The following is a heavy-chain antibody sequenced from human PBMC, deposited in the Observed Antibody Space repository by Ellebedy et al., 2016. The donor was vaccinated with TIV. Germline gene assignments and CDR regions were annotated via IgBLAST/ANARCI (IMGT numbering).Heavy chain of an antibody. CDR2: IYYSGST. CDR3: ARANRDFDWLFPYYYGMDV. D-gene: IGHD3-9*01. CDR1: GGSISSYY. J-gene: IGHJ6*02. V-gene: IGHV4-59*01. Sequence: SETLSLTCTVSGGSISSYYWSWIRQPPGKGLEWIGYIYYSGSTNYNPSLKSRVTISVDTSKNQFSLKLSSVTAADTAVYYCARANRDFDWLFPYYYGMDVWGQGTTVTVSS.